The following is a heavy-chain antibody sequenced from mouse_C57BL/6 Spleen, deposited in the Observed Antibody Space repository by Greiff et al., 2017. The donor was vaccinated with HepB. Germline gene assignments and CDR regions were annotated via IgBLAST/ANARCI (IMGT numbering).Heavy chain of an antibody. CDR3: ARGEFITTVVAFYYFDY. V-gene: IGHV1-26*01. J-gene: IGHJ2*01. Sequence: EVQLQQSGPELVKPGASVKISCKASGYTFTDYYMNWVKQSHGKSLEWIGDINPNNGGTSYNQKFKGKATLTVDKSSSTAYMELRSMTSEDSAVYYCARGEFITTVVAFYYFDYWGQGTTLTVSS. CDR1: GYTFTDYY. D-gene: IGHD1-1*01. CDR2: INPNNGGT.